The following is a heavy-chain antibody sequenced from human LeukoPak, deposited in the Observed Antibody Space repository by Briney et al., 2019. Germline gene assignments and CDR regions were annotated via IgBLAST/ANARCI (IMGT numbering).Heavy chain of an antibody. J-gene: IGHJ3*02. Sequence: EASVKVSCKVSGYTLTGLSMHWVRQAPGKGLEWMGGFDPEDGETIYAQKFQGRVTMTEDTSTDTAYMELSSLRSEDTAVYYCALRDGYINDAFDIWRQGTMVTVSS. CDR1: GYTLTGLS. V-gene: IGHV1-24*01. CDR2: FDPEDGET. CDR3: ALRDGYINDAFDI. D-gene: IGHD5-24*01.